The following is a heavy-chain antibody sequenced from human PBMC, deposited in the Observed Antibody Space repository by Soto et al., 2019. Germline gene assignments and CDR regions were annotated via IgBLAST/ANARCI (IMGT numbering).Heavy chain of an antibody. Sequence: GGSLRLSCAASGFSFTDNWMHWVRQAPGKGLEWVGRIKSRANSYATAYAASVKGRFTISRDDSKDTAYLQMNSLKTEDTAVYYCTRQGNGPTSHDYWGQGTLVTVSS. J-gene: IGHJ4*02. V-gene: IGHV3-73*01. CDR2: IKSRANSYAT. CDR1: GFSFTDNW. CDR3: TRQGNGPTSHDY. D-gene: IGHD1-26*01.